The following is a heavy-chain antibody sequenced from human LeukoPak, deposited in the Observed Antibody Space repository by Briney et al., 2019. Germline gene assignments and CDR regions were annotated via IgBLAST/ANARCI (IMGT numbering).Heavy chain of an antibody. J-gene: IGHJ4*02. D-gene: IGHD4-17*01. CDR3: ASRAGVYGHYFDY. V-gene: IGHV4-4*02. Sequence: SETLSLTCAVSGGSISSSNWWSWVRQPPGKGLEWIGEIYHSGSTNYNPSLKSRVTISVDKSKNQFSLKLSSVTAADTAVYYCASRAGVYGHYFDYWGQGTLVTVSS. CDR1: GGSISSSNW. CDR2: IYHSGST.